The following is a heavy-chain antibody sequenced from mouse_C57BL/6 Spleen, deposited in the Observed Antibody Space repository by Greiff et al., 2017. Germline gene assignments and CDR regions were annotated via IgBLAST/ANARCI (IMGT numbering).Heavy chain of an antibody. V-gene: IGHV1-59*01. CDR3: ARGSNGGAMDY. D-gene: IGHD2-5*01. CDR2: IDPSDSYT. CDR1: GYTFTSYW. J-gene: IGHJ4*01. Sequence: VQLQQPGAELVRPGTSVKLSCKASGYTFTSYWMHWVKQRPGQGLEWIGVIDPSDSYTNYNQKFKGKATLTVDTSSSTAYMQLSSLTSEDSAVYYCARGSNGGAMDYWGQGTSVTVSS.